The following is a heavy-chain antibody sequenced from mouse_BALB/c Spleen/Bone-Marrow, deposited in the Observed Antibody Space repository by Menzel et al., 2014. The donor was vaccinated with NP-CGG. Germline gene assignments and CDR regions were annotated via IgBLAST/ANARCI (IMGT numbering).Heavy chain of an antibody. CDR1: GFDFSGFW. D-gene: IGHD1-1*01. CDR2: INPGSSTI. V-gene: IGHV4-1*02. J-gene: IGHJ3*01. CDR3: GGLGYYGGFAY. Sequence: DVQLQESGGGLVQPGRSLKLSCAASGFDFSGFWMGWVRQAPGKGLEWIGEINPGSSTINYTPSLKDRFIISRDNAKNTLYLQMSKVKSEDTALYYCGGLGYYGGFAYWGQGTLVTVSA.